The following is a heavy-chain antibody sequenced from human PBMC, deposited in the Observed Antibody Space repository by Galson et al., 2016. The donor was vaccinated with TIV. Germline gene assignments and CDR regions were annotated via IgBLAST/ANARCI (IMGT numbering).Heavy chain of an antibody. Sequence: SLRLSCAASGLSVSINYMTWVRQAPGKGLEWVSLISDGGNTYYPDPVKGRFTISRDNSKNTLYLQMNSLRVEDTAVYYCARDRVVDATYYYYYYGMDVWGQGTAVTVSS. CDR2: ISDGGNT. CDR3: ARDRVVDATYYYYYYGMDV. J-gene: IGHJ6*02. CDR1: GLSVSINY. D-gene: IGHD2-15*01. V-gene: IGHV3-66*02.